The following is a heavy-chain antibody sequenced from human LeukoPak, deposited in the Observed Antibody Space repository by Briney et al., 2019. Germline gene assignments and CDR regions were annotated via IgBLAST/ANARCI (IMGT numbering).Heavy chain of an antibody. CDR3: ARGYCSGGSCYSYYYYNYMDV. D-gene: IGHD2-15*01. V-gene: IGHV4-34*01. J-gene: IGHJ6*03. CDR1: GGSFSGYY. Sequence: SETLSLTCAVYGGSFSGYYWSWIRQPPGKGLEWIGSIHYSGSTNYNPSLKSRVTISVDTSKNQFSLKLGSVTAADTAVYYCARGYCSGGSCYSYYYYNYMDVWGKGTTVTVSS. CDR2: IHYSGST.